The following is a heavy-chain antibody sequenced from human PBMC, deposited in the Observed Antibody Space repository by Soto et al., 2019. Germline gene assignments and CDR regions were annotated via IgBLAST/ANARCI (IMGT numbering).Heavy chain of an antibody. CDR1: GVSINNNNW. CDR3: ARGYSSKWYYFDY. D-gene: IGHD6-13*01. J-gene: IGHJ4*02. Sequence: PSETLSLTCAVSGVSINNNNWWNWVRQTPGKGLEWIGEIYPDGSSHYAPSLRSRVTMSVDRPKNQFFLRLSPVTAADTAVYYCARGYSSKWYYFDYWGQGILVTVSS. CDR2: IYPDGSS. V-gene: IGHV4-4*02.